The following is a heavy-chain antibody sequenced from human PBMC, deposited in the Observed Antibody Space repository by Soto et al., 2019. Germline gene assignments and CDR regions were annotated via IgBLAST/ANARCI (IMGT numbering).Heavy chain of an antibody. J-gene: IGHJ5*02. V-gene: IGHV4-59*01. CDR2: IFYSGST. CDR3: ARIDPPLMLAWFDP. CDR1: GASISDNY. D-gene: IGHD2-8*01. Sequence: PSETLSLTCTLSGASISDNYWSWIRQPPGKGLEWIGYIFYSGSTNYNPPLESRVTISIDTPRNQFSLRLNSVTAADTAVYYCARIDPPLMLAWFDPWGQGTLVTVSS.